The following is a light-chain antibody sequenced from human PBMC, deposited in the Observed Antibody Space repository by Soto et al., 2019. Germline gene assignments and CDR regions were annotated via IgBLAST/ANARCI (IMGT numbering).Light chain of an antibody. CDR3: QQYDNWPPLT. CDR1: QSVRSS. J-gene: IGKJ4*01. V-gene: IGKV3-15*01. CDR2: DAS. Sequence: EIVMTQSPATLSVSPGDRATLSCRASQSVRSSLAWYQQIPGQAPRLLIYDASTRATGIPARFGGSGSGTEYALTISSLHSEDFAVYYCQQYDNWPPLTFGGGTKVELK.